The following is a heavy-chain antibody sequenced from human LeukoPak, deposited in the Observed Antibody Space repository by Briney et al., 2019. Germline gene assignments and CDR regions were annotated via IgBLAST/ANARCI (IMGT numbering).Heavy chain of an antibody. V-gene: IGHV3-30*02. CDR1: GFTFSSYG. CDR3: AKGGDLWSEWNYFDY. CDR2: IRYDGSNK. Sequence: GGSLRLSCAASGFTFSSYGMHWVRQAPGKGLEWVAFIRYDGSNKYYADSVKGRFTISRDNSKNTLYLQMNSLRAEDTAVYYCAKGGDLWSEWNYFDYWGQGTLVTVSS. J-gene: IGHJ4*02. D-gene: IGHD3-3*01.